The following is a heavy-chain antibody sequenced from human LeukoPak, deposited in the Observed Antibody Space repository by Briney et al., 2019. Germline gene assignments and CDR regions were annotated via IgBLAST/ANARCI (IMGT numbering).Heavy chain of an antibody. D-gene: IGHD3-22*01. J-gene: IGHJ4*02. Sequence: PSETLSLTCTLSGGSITRSGYYWGWIRQPPGKGLEWIGNIYYSGTTYYNPSLKSRVTISVDTSKNQFSLKLSSVTAADTAVYYCARWDDSSRSFESWGQGTLVTVSS. CDR2: IYYSGTT. CDR1: GGSITRSGYY. CDR3: ARWDDSSRSFES. V-gene: IGHV4-39*01.